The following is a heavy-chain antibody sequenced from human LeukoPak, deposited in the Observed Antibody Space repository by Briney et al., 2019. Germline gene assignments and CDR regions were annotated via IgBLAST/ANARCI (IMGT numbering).Heavy chain of an antibody. Sequence: PGGSLRLSCAASGFTFSTYAMTWVRQAPGKGLDWVSAITTSGSDTFYADSVRGRFTISRDNSKNTLYLQMSSLRAEDTAVYYCAKRLESGADYYDYWGQGTLVTVSS. CDR3: AKRLESGADYYDY. J-gene: IGHJ4*02. CDR1: GFTFSTYA. V-gene: IGHV3-23*01. CDR2: ITTSGSDT. D-gene: IGHD2/OR15-2a*01.